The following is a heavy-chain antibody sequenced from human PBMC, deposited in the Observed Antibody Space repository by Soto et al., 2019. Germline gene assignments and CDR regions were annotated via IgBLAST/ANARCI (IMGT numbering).Heavy chain of an antibody. V-gene: IGHV4-34*01. CDR1: GGSFSGYY. D-gene: IGHD1-26*01. CDR3: ARCRWDLRFDP. Sequence: QVHLQQWGAGLLKPSETLSLTCAVYGGSFSGYYWSWIRQSPGKGLEWIGEINHSGGTNYNPSLKSRVTISVDTSKNQFSLQLTSVTAADTAVYYCARCRWDLRFDPWGQGTLVTVSS. J-gene: IGHJ5*02. CDR2: INHSGGT.